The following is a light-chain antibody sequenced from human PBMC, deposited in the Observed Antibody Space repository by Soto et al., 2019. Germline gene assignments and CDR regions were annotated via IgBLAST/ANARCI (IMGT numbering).Light chain of an antibody. CDR3: QQYNIWPLWT. J-gene: IGKJ1*01. CDR2: AAS. CDR1: QSVYSN. V-gene: IGKV3-15*01. Sequence: EILMTQSPATLSVSPGERATLSCRASQSVYSNLAWYQQKPGQAPRRLIYAASTRATDVPARFSGGGSETEFTLTISSLQSEDFAVYFCQQYNIWPLWTFGQGTKVDIK.